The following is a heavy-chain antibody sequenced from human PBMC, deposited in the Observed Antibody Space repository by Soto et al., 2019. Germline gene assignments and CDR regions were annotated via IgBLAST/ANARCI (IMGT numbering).Heavy chain of an antibody. Sequence: SETLSLTCSVSGGSTSSADYYWALTRQPPGKGLEWIGTIYYSGSTYSNPSLKSRVATSIDTSNNQFTLEMRSVTAADTAVYYCASIRYYDFSGAMDVWGQGATVTVSS. CDR3: ASIRYYDFSGAMDV. CDR1: GGSTSSADYY. CDR2: IYYSGST. V-gene: IGHV4-39*01. J-gene: IGHJ6*02. D-gene: IGHD3-22*01.